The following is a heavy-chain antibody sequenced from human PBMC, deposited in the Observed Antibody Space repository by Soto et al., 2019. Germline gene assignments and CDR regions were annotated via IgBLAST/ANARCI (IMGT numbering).Heavy chain of an antibody. V-gene: IGHV3-23*01. D-gene: IGHD6-19*01. Sequence: GGSLRLSCAASGFTFSSYAMSWVRQAPGKGLEWVSAISGSGGSTYYADSVKGRFTISRDNSKNTLYLQMNSLRAEDTAVYYCAQAWAVAGTRFDYWGQGTLVTVSS. J-gene: IGHJ4*02. CDR1: GFTFSSYA. CDR3: AQAWAVAGTRFDY. CDR2: ISGSGGST.